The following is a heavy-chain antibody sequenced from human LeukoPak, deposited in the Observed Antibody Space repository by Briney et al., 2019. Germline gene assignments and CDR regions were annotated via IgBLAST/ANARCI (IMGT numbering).Heavy chain of an antibody. CDR2: ISDGST. J-gene: IGHJ4*02. CDR3: AKWDLDCSVAGCLYYFDY. Sequence: PGGSLRLSCAASGFTFRSYAMSWVRQAPGKGLEWVSGISDGSTYYADSIKGRFTISRDNSKTSPYLQMNNLRAEDTAVYYDAKWDLDCSVAGCLYYFDYWGQGTLVTVSS. CDR1: GFTFRSYA. V-gene: IGHV3-23*01. D-gene: IGHD2-15*01.